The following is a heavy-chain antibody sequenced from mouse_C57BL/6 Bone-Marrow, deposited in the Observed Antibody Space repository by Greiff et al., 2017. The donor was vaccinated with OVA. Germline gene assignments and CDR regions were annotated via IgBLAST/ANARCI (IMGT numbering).Heavy chain of an antibody. Sequence: QVQLQQSGAELAKPGASVKLSCKASGYTFTSYWMHWVKQRPGQGLEWIGYINPSSGYTKYNQKFKDKATLTADKSSSTAYMQQSSLTYEDSAVYYWARSRLRRLYAMDDWGQGTSVTVSS. CDR2: INPSSGYT. J-gene: IGHJ4*01. CDR3: ARSRLRRLYAMDD. V-gene: IGHV1-7*01. D-gene: IGHD1-2*01. CDR1: GYTFTSYW.